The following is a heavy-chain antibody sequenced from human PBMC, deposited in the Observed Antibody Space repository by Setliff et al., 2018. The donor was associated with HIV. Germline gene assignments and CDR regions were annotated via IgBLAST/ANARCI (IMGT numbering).Heavy chain of an antibody. CDR3: ATQTGFYNSHWYDY. Sequence: LRLSCVASGLPFYNYWMTWLRRAPGRGLEWVANIKQDGSDMHYIESVKVRFTIFRDNAKNSVFLQMNSLRAEDTGVYYCATQTGFYNSHWYDYWGQGTMVTVSS. J-gene: IGHJ4*02. CDR2: IKQDGSDM. V-gene: IGHV3-7*01. CDR1: GLPFYNYW. D-gene: IGHD6-13*01.